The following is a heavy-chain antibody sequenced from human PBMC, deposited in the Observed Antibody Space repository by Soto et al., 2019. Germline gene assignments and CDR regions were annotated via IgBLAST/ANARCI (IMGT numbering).Heavy chain of an antibody. CDR2: IYYSGST. D-gene: IGHD3-10*01. J-gene: IGHJ4*02. CDR1: GGSINSHY. V-gene: IGHV4-59*11. CDR3: ARDRGYYGSGSYYPPED. Sequence: QVQLQESGPGLVKPSETLSLTCTVSGGSINSHYWSWIRQPPGKGLEWIGYIYYSGSTKYNPSLESRVTISIDTSKNQFSLKLSSVTAADTAVYYCARDRGYYGSGSYYPPEDWGQGTLVTVSS.